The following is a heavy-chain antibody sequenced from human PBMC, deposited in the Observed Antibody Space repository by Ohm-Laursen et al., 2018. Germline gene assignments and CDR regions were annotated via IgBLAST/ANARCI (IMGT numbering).Heavy chain of an antibody. V-gene: IGHV3-23*01. CDR3: ARAYDYGDYVDY. CDR1: GFTFSSYA. CDR2: ISGGGGT. J-gene: IGHJ4*02. D-gene: IGHD4-17*01. Sequence: GSLRLSCAASGFTFSSYAMSWVRQAPGKGLAWVLAISGGGGTYYADSVKGRFTISRDNSKNTLYLQMNSLRAEDTAVYYCARAYDYGDYVDYWGQGTLVTVSS.